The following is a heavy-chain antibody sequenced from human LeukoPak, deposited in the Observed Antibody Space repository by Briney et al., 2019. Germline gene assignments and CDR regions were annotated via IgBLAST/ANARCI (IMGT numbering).Heavy chain of an antibody. J-gene: IGHJ4*02. D-gene: IGHD3-22*01. CDR2: INPNSGGT. Sequence: GASVKVSCKASGYTFTGYYMHWVRQAPGHGLEWMGWINPNSGGTNYAQKFQGRVTMTRDTSISTAYMELSRLRSDDTAVYYCARDQGNYYDSSGYYYALDWGQGTLVTVSS. V-gene: IGHV1-2*02. CDR1: GYTFTGYY. CDR3: ARDQGNYYDSSGYYYALD.